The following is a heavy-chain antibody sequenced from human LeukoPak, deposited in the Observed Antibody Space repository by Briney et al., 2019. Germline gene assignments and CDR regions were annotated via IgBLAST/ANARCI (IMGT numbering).Heavy chain of an antibody. D-gene: IGHD3-10*01. CDR2: IYYSAST. CDR1: GGSISSYY. V-gene: IGHV4-59*01. J-gene: IGHJ4*02. Sequence: SETLSLTCTVSGGSISSYYWSWIRQPPGKGLEWIGYIYYSASTNYNPSLKSRVTISVDTSKNQFSLKLSSVTAADTAVYYCASTLWFGELSPPDYWGQGTLVTVSS. CDR3: ASTLWFGELSPPDY.